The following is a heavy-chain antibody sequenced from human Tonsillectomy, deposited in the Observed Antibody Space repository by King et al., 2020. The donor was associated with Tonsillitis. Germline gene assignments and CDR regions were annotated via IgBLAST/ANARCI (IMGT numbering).Heavy chain of an antibody. CDR1: GGSISSGSYY. CDR3: ATTTTPVEGGYFDY. J-gene: IGHJ4*02. Sequence: QLQESGPGLVKPSQTLSLTCSVSGGSISSGSYYWSWIRQPAGKGLEWIGRIYTSGSTNYNPSLKSRVTMSVDTSKNQVSLKLSSVTAADTAVDYCATTTTPVEGGYFDYWGQGTLVTVSS. D-gene: IGHD3-16*01. CDR2: IYTSGST. V-gene: IGHV4-61*02.